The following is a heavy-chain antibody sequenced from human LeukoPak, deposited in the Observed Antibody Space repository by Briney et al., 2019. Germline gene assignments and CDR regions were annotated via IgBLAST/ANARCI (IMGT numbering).Heavy chain of an antibody. CDR2: ISHSGYS. CDR1: GGFITSGGYY. Sequence: SQTLSLTCSVSGGFITSGGYYWNWVRQLPEKGLEWLGYISHSGYSYYNPSLKSRLTISADTSKNQFPLELTSVTAADTAVYYCAKFRSDAFDIWGQGTMVTVSS. CDR3: AKFRSDAFDI. J-gene: IGHJ3*02. V-gene: IGHV4-31*03.